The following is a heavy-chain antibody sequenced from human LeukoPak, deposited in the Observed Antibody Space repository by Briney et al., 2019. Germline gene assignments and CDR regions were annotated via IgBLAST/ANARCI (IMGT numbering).Heavy chain of an antibody. CDR1: GYTFTGYY. V-gene: IGHV1-2*06. CDR2: INPNSGGI. J-gene: IGHJ4*02. Sequence: ASVKVSCKASGYTFTGYYMYWVRQAPGQGLEWMGRINPNSGGINYAQKFQGRVTMTRDTSISTVYTELSRLRSDDTAVYYCARDAENSGSYYFDYWGQGTLVTVSS. D-gene: IGHD1-26*01. CDR3: ARDAENSGSYYFDY.